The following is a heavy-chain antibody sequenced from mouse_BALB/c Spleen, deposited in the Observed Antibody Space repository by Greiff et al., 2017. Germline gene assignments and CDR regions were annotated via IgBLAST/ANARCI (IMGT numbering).Heavy chain of an antibody. CDR1: GDSITSGY. Sequence: VQLKESGPSLVKPSQTLSLTCSVTGDSITSGYWNWIRKFPGNKLEYMGYISYSGSTYYNPSLKSRISITRDTSKNQYYLQLNSVTTEDTATYYCARYPMITTGYFDYWGQGTTLTVSS. V-gene: IGHV3-8*02. D-gene: IGHD2-4*01. CDR3: ARYPMITTGYFDY. J-gene: IGHJ2*01. CDR2: ISYSGST.